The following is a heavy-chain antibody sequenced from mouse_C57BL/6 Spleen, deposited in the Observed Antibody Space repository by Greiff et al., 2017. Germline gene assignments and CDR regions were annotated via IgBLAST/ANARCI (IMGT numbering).Heavy chain of an antibody. CDR3: ARGGGTGVATDFDV. V-gene: IGHV5-4*03. J-gene: IGHJ1*03. CDR2: ISDGGSYT. D-gene: IGHD1-1*01. CDR1: GFTFSSYA. Sequence: EVKLVESGGGLVKPGGSLKLSCAASGFTFSSYAMSWVRQTPEKRLEWVATISDGGSYTYYPDNVKGRFTISRDNAKNNLDLQMSHLKSEDTAMYCCARGGGTGVATDFDVRGTGTTVTVSS.